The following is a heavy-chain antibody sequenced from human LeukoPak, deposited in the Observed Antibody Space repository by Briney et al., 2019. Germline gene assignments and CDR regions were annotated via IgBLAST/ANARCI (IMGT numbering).Heavy chain of an antibody. CDR3: ARGGRYCSCGTCYGTFDI. CDR1: GFAFSTYS. V-gene: IGHV3-21*01. J-gene: IGHJ3*02. Sequence: SGGSLRLSCAASGFAFSTYSMGWVRQAPGKGLEWVSSMSGGSDYIYYAESLKGRFTTSRDNAKNSLYLQMNGLRAEDTALYYCARGGRYCSCGTCYGTFDIWGQGTTVTVSS. D-gene: IGHD2-15*01. CDR2: MSGGSDYI.